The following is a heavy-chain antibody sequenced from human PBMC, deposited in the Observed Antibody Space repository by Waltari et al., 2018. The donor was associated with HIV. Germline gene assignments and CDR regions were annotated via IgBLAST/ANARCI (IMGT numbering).Heavy chain of an antibody. V-gene: IGHV3-23*01. J-gene: IGHJ4*02. CDR1: GFIFSNNA. CDR2: ISGNGRDT. D-gene: IGHD5-18*01. Sequence: EVQLLESGGDLVQPGGALRRSGAASGFIFSNNARSWVRQAPGKGLEWVSSISGNGRDTNYAASVKGRFTISRDNSKNILYLQMNSLQAEDTAVYFCAGGFSHVLDYWGQGTLVTVSS. CDR3: AGGFSHVLDY.